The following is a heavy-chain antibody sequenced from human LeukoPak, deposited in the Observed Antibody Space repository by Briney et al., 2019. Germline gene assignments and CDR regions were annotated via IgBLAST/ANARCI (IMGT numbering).Heavy chain of an antibody. CDR2: IIPIFGTA. CDR1: GGTFSSYA. D-gene: IGHD2-2*02. Sequence: SVKVSCKASGGTFSSYAISWGRQAPGQGLEWRGGIIPIFGTANYAQKFQGRVTITADESTSTAHIELSSLRSEDTAVYYCARDLDGYCSSTSCYSAFDYWGQGTLVTVSS. V-gene: IGHV1-69*13. J-gene: IGHJ4*02. CDR3: ARDLDGYCSSTSCYSAFDY.